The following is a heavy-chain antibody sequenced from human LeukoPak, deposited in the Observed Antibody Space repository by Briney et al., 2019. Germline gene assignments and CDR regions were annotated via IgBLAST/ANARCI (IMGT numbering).Heavy chain of an antibody. D-gene: IGHD1-1*01. J-gene: IGHJ3*02. CDR3: ARGGPYNWNDYDAFDI. V-gene: IGHV1-46*01. CDR1: GYTFTSYY. Sequence: ASVKVYCKASGYTFTSYYMHWVRQAPGQGLEWMGLINPSGGSTSYAQKFQGRVTMTRDTSTSTVYMELSSLRSEDTAVYYCARGGPYNWNDYDAFDIWGQGTMVTVSS. CDR2: INPSGGST.